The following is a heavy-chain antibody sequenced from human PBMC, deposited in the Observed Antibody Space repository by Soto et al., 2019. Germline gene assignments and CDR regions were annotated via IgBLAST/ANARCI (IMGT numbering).Heavy chain of an antibody. CDR3: ARFKVVAEFLSPAPQQPYYMDV. D-gene: IGHD2-15*01. CDR1: GGSFSGYY. Sequence: SETLSLTCAVYGGSFSGYYWSWIRQPPGKGLEWIGEINHSGSTNYNPSLKSRVTISVDTSKNQFSLKLSSVTAADTAVYYCARFKVVAEFLSPAPQQPYYMDVWGKGTTVTVSS. J-gene: IGHJ6*03. CDR2: INHSGST. V-gene: IGHV4-34*01.